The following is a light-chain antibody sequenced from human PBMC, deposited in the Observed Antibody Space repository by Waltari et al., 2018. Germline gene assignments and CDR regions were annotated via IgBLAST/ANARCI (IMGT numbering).Light chain of an antibody. CDR2: DDS. Sequence: SYVLTQPPSVSVAPGNSAKLTCGGNDLGSQSVHWYQQKPGQVPVLVVHDDSGRPSGIPERFSGSNSGNTATLTITRVEVGDEADYYCQVWDRSTDHSIFGGGTELTVL. V-gene: IGLV3-21*03. CDR1: DLGSQS. CDR3: QVWDRSTDHSI. J-gene: IGLJ2*01.